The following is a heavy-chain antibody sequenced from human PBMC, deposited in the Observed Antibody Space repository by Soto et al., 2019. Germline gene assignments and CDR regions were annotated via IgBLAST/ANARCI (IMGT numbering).Heavy chain of an antibody. Sequence: QVQLQESGPGLVKPSETLSLTCTVSGDSVSSGSFYWSWIRQPPGKGLEWIGYLSYSGSTNYNPSLRSRVTISVDTSQNLFSLKLSSVTAADTAVYYCAGPDTALGYWGQGTLVTVSS. CDR1: GDSVSSGSFY. CDR3: AGPDTALGY. J-gene: IGHJ4*02. V-gene: IGHV4-61*01. CDR2: LSYSGST. D-gene: IGHD5-18*01.